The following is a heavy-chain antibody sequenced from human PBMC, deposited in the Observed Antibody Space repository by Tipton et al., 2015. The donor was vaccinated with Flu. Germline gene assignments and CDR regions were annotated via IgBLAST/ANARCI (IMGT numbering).Heavy chain of an antibody. CDR3: ARHLTYSFHP. V-gene: IGHV4-59*08. D-gene: IGHD2-21*01. CDR2: IGYCGST. CDR1: GESMESFY. Sequence: TLSLTCTVSGESMESFYWSWIRQSPGKGLEWIGYIGYCGSTNYSPSLKSRVTMSVDLSKNQFFLRLRSVAATDTAVYYCARHLTYSFHPWGQGTPVTVSS. J-gene: IGHJ5*02.